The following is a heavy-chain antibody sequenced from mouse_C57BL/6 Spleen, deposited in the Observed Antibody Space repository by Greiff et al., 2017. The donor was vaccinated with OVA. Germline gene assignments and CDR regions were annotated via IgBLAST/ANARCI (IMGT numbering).Heavy chain of an antibody. CDR1: GYAFTNYL. CDR2: INPGSGGT. CDR3: AREGTGRGYFDV. Sequence: QVQLQQSGAELVRPGTSVKVSCKASGYAFTNYLIEWVKQRPGQGLEWIGVINPGSGGTNYNEKFKGKATLTADKSSSTAYMQLSSLTSEDSAVYFCAREGTGRGYFDVWGTGTTVTVSS. D-gene: IGHD3-3*01. V-gene: IGHV1-54*01. J-gene: IGHJ1*03.